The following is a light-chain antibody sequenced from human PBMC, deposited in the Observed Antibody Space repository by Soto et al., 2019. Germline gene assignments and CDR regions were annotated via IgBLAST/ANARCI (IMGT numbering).Light chain of an antibody. V-gene: IGKV3-20*01. J-gene: IGKJ1*01. CDR3: QQYGSSPRT. Sequence: EFVLPQSPAPLSLSPGERATLSCMASQSVSSSYLAWYQQKPGQAPRLLIYGASSRATGIPDRFSGSGSGTDFTLTISRLEPEDFAVYYCQQYGSSPRTFCQGTKVDIK. CDR2: GAS. CDR1: QSVSSSY.